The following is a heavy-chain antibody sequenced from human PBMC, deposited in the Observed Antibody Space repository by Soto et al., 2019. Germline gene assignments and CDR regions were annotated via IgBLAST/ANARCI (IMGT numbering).Heavy chain of an antibody. D-gene: IGHD2-8*01. J-gene: IGHJ5*02. CDR3: ARDAAVYYFFAHTKGRNWFDP. Sequence: ASVKVSCKASGYTFTSYYMHWVRQAPGQGLEWMGIINPSGGSTSYAQKFQGRVTMTRDTSTSTVYMELSSLRSEDTAVYYCARDAAVYYFFAHTKGRNWFDPWGQGTLVTVSS. V-gene: IGHV1-46*01. CDR2: INPSGGST. CDR1: GYTFTSYY.